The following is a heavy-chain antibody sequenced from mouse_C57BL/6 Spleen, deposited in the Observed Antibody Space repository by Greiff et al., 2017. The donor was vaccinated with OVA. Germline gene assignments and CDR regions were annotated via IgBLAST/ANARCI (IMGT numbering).Heavy chain of an antibody. V-gene: IGHV1-26*01. Sequence: VQLQQSGPELVKPGASVKISCKASGYTFTDYYMNWVKQSHGKSLEWIGDINPNNGGTSYNQKFKGKATLTVDKSSSTAYMELRSLTSEDSAVYYCARGVTTLDYWGQGTTLTVSS. CDR3: ARGVTTLDY. J-gene: IGHJ2*01. D-gene: IGHD2-2*01. CDR1: GYTFTDYY. CDR2: INPNNGGT.